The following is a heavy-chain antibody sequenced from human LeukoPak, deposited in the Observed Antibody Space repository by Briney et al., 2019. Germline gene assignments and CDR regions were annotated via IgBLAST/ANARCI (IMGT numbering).Heavy chain of an antibody. CDR3: AREREPTAFDY. V-gene: IGHV4-61*01. J-gene: IGHJ4*02. D-gene: IGHD1-26*01. CDR1: GVSVSTGSYY. CDR2: MYYSGSA. Sequence: PSQTLSLTCTVSGVSVSTGSYYWSWIRQPPGKGLEWIGYMYYSGSANYNPSLKSRVTISVDTSKNQFSLNLNSVTAADTAMYYCAREREPTAFDYWGQGTLVSVSS.